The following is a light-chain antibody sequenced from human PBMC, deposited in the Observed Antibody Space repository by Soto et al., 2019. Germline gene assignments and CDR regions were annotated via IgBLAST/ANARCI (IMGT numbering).Light chain of an antibody. CDR2: DVS. J-gene: IGLJ1*01. Sequence: QSALTQPAAVSGSPGQSIPISCPGTSSDVGDYNYVSWYQQHPGKAPKLMIYDVSNRPSGVSNRFSGSKSGSTASLTISGLQAEDEADYYCSSYTSSTTRVFGTGTKLTVL. CDR3: SSYTSSTTRV. V-gene: IGLV2-14*01. CDR1: SSDVGDYNY.